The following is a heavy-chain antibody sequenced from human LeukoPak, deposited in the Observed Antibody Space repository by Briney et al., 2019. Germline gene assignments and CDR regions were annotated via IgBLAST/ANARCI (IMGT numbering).Heavy chain of an antibody. D-gene: IGHD3-10*01. CDR2: ISAGGDTT. J-gene: IGHJ4*02. V-gene: IGHV3-23*01. CDR1: GLTFDNYA. Sequence: GGSLRLSCAASGLTFDNYAMSWVRQAPGKGLEWVSTISAGGDTTYYADSVKGRCTISRDNSKNTLYLQMNSLGAEDTAVYFCASWAGGVRELIIHVFDYWGQGTLVTVS. CDR3: ASWAGGVRELIIHVFDY.